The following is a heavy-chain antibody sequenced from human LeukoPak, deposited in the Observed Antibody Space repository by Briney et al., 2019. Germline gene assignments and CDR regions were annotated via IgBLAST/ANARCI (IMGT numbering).Heavy chain of an antibody. Sequence: SVKVSCKASGGTFSSYAISWMRQAPGQGLEWMGGIIPIFGTANYAQKFQGRVTITADESTSTAYMELSSLRSEDTAVYYCARAVVPAAMARPHYYYYYMDVWDKGTTVTVSS. J-gene: IGHJ6*03. CDR1: GGTFSSYA. D-gene: IGHD2-2*01. V-gene: IGHV1-69*13. CDR2: IIPIFGTA. CDR3: ARAVVPAAMARPHYYYYYMDV.